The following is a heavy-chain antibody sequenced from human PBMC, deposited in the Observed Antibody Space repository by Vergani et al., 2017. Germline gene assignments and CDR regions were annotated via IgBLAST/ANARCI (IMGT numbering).Heavy chain of an antibody. CDR1: GGTFSSYA. Sequence: QVQLVQSGAEVKKPGSSVKVSCKASGGTFSSYAIIWVRQAPGQGLEWMGIIYPSGGSTSYAQKFQGRVTMTRDTSTSTVYMELSSLRSEDTAVYYCARDLRDGYNEYYFDYWGQGTLVTVSS. D-gene: IGHD5-24*01. V-gene: IGHV1-46*03. CDR3: ARDLRDGYNEYYFDY. CDR2: IYPSGGST. J-gene: IGHJ4*02.